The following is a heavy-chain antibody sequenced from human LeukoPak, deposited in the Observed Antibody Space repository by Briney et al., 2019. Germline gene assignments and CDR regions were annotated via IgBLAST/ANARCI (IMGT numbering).Heavy chain of an antibody. J-gene: IGHJ3*01. CDR3: ARDLSSSWSPGV. CDR1: GFTFSNYG. CDR2: IWYDGSNQ. D-gene: IGHD6-13*01. Sequence: GRSLRLSCITSGFTFSNYGFHRVRQAPGKGLEWTAAIWYDGSNQYYPDSVKGRFTISRDNSKNTIYLQMNSLRIEDTAIYYCARDLSSSWSPGVWGQGTMVSVSS. V-gene: IGHV3-33*01.